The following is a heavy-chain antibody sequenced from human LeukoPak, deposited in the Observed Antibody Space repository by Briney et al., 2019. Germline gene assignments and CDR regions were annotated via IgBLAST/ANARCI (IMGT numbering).Heavy chain of an antibody. Sequence: RQAPGKXVEWMGXFDPEDGETIYAQKFQGRVTMTEDTSTDTAYMELSSLRSEDTAVYYCARVYYYDSSGHYYFDYWGQGTLVTVSS. CDR2: FDPEDGET. CDR3: ARVYYYDSSGHYYFDY. D-gene: IGHD3-22*01. V-gene: IGHV1-24*01. J-gene: IGHJ4*02.